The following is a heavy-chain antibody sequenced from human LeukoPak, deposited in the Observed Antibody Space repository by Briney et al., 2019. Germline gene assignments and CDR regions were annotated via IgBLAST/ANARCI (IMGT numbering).Heavy chain of an antibody. D-gene: IGHD2-21*02. CDR2: IYYSGST. V-gene: IGHV4-30-4*01. J-gene: IGHJ4*02. CDR3: AREGNCGGDCYYFDY. Sequence: SETLSLTCTVSGGSISSGDYYWSWIRQPPGKGLEWIGYIYYSGSTYYNPSLKSRVTISVDTSKNQFSLQLNSVTPEDTAVYYCAREGNCGGDCYYFDYWGQGTLVTVSS. CDR1: GGSISSGDYY.